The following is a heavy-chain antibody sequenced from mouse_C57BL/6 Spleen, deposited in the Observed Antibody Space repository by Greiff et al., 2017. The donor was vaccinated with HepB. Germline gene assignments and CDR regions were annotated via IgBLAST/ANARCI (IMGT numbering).Heavy chain of an antibody. D-gene: IGHD2-2*01. CDR2: ISSGSSTI. CDR3: ARGGYYGYDY. Sequence: DVQLQESGGGLVKPGGSLKLSCAASGFTFSDYGMHWVRQAPEKGLEWVAYISSGSSTIYYADTVKGRFTISRDNAKNTLFLQMTSLRSEDTAMYYCARGGYYGYDYWGQGTTLTVSS. J-gene: IGHJ2*01. V-gene: IGHV5-17*01. CDR1: GFTFSDYG.